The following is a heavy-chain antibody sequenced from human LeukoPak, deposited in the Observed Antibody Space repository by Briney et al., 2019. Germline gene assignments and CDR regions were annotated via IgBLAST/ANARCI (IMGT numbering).Heavy chain of an antibody. CDR2: ISYDGSNK. D-gene: IGHD6-13*01. J-gene: IGHJ6*02. CDR1: GFTFSSYA. CDR3: ARDSEYSSSWYLGYYYYGMDV. Sequence: GGSLRLSCAASGFTFSSYAMHWVRQAPGKGLEWVAVISYDGSNKYYADSVKGRFTISRDNSKNTLCLQMNSLRAEDTAVYYCARDSEYSSSWYLGYYYYGMDVWGQGTTVTVSS. V-gene: IGHV3-30-3*01.